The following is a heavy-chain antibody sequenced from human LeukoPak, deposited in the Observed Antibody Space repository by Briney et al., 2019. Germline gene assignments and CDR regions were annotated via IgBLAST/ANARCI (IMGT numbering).Heavy chain of an antibody. CDR2: ISAYNGNT. V-gene: IGHV1-18*01. CDR1: GYTFTSYG. CDR3: ARDPSRFDWLPRAYLDY. J-gene: IGHJ4*02. D-gene: IGHD3-9*01. Sequence: ASVKVSCKASGYTFTSYGISWVRQAPGQGLEWMGWISAYNGNTNYAQKLQGRVTMTTDTSTSTAYMELRSLRSDDTAVYYCARDPSRFDWLPRAYLDYWGQGTLVTVSS.